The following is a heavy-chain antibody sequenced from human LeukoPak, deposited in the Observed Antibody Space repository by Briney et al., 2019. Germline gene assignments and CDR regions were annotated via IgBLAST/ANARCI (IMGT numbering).Heavy chain of an antibody. J-gene: IGHJ3*02. CDR1: GLTFNNYG. D-gene: IGHD3-22*01. V-gene: IGHV3-30*03. CDR3: ATHDMDSCGYYYVQDAFDI. Sequence: GGSLRLSCAASGLTFNNYGMHWVRQAPGKGLEWVTVISYDGSYQYYADSVKGRFTISRDNSKNTLLLQMNSLRAEHTAVYNFATHDMDSCGYYYVQDAFDIWGQGTMVTVSS. CDR2: ISYDGSYQ.